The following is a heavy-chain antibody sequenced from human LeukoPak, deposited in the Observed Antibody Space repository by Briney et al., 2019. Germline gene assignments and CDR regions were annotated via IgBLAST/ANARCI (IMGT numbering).Heavy chain of an antibody. CDR3: AKGPRYCSGGSCYLRWYFDL. CDR1: GFTFSSYE. CDR2: ISSSGSTI. Sequence: GGSLRLSCAASGFTFSSYEMNWVRQAPGKGLEWVSYISSSGSTIYYADSVKGRFTISRDNSKNTLYLQMNSLRAEDTAVYYCAKGPRYCSGGSCYLRWYFDLWGRGTLVTVSS. V-gene: IGHV3-48*03. D-gene: IGHD2-15*01. J-gene: IGHJ2*01.